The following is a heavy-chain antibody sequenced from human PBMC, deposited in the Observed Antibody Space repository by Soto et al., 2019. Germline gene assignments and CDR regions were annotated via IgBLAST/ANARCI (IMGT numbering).Heavy chain of an antibody. CDR1: GFTFSYYS. J-gene: IGHJ4*02. D-gene: IGHD1-1*01. CDR2: ISSTSTFI. V-gene: IGHV3-21*01. Sequence: PGGSLRLSCVVSGFTFSYYSMNWVRQAPGKGLEWVSSISSTSTFIYYSDSVRGRFTISRDNARNSLYLQMHSLTAEDTAVYYCARDPGKQEWYTVDSGGQGTLVTRLL. CDR3: ARDPGKQEWYTVDS.